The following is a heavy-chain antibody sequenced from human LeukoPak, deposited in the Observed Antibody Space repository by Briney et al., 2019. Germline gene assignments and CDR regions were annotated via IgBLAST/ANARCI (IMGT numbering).Heavy chain of an antibody. Sequence: SETLSLTCSVSGGSISSYYWSWIRQPPGKGLEWIGYIFYNGSTNYNSSLKSRVTISLDTSKNQFSLKLSSVTAADTAVYYCARGGYGDYVLNWFDPWGQGTLVTVSS. J-gene: IGHJ5*02. CDR2: IFYNGST. CDR1: GGSISSYY. D-gene: IGHD4-17*01. V-gene: IGHV4-59*12. CDR3: ARGGYGDYVLNWFDP.